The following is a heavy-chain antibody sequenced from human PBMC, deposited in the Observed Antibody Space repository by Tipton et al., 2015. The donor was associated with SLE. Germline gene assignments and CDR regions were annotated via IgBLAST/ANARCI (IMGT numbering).Heavy chain of an antibody. CDR3: ARRGVDTAMAYYFDY. Sequence: TLSLTCAVYGGSFSGYYWSWIRQPPGKGLEWIGEINHSGSTNYNPSLKSRVTISVDTSKNQFSLKLSSVTAADTAVYYCARRGVDTAMAYYFDYWVQGTLVTVSS. V-gene: IGHV4-34*01. CDR1: GGSFSGYY. CDR2: INHSGST. D-gene: IGHD5-18*01. J-gene: IGHJ4*02.